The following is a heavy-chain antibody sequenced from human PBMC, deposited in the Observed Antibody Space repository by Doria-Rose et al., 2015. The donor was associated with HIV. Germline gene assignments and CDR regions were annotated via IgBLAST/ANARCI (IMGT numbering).Heavy chain of an antibody. Sequence: TASGGTSSTYAINWVRQAPGQGLEWLGRIIPILGATNYAQNFQDRVTISADESTATAYMELSSLRSEDTALYYCARDPNSYASSGYYYDYWGQGTLVTVSS. CDR1: GGTSSTYA. CDR2: IIPILGAT. D-gene: IGHD3-22*01. V-gene: IGHV1-69*11. CDR3: ARDPNSYASSGYYYDY. J-gene: IGHJ4*02.